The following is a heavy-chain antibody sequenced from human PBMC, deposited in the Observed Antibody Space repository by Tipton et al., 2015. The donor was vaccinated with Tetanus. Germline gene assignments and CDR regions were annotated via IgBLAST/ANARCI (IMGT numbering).Heavy chain of an antibody. Sequence: TLSLTCSVSGGSISSYYWTWIRQPPGRGLEWIGYVHYSGSTNYSPSLRSRVIISIDASKNQFSLKLSSVAAADTAVYYCARGEDAYKTGNYWGQGTLVTVSS. V-gene: IGHV4-59*01. CDR2: VHYSGST. CDR1: GGSISSYY. CDR3: ARGEDAYKTGNY. J-gene: IGHJ4*02. D-gene: IGHD5-24*01.